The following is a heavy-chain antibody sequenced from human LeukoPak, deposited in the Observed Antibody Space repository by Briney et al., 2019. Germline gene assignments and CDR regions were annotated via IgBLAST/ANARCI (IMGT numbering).Heavy chain of an antibody. V-gene: IGHV3-30-3*01. Sequence: GRSLRLSCAASGFTFSSYAMHWVRQAPGKGLEWVAVISYDGSNKYYAASVQGRFTISRDNSKNTLYLQMNSLRAEDTAVYYCAREIAVAGPVFDYWGQGTLVTVSS. CDR3: AREIAVAGPVFDY. J-gene: IGHJ4*02. CDR2: ISYDGSNK. CDR1: GFTFSSYA. D-gene: IGHD6-19*01.